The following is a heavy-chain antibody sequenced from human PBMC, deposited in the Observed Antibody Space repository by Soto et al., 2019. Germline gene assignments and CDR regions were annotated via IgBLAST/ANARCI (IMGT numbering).Heavy chain of an antibody. CDR1: GFTFSRYW. D-gene: IGHD6-19*01. CDR3: ARVDELRVTGGWYERGNFDY. Sequence: EVQLLESGGTLVAPGESLRLSCAASGFTFSRYWLTWVRQAPGKGLEWVANINQEGTEKNYEDSLKGRFTISRDNAKSSLSLQMNSLRVEDTAMYHCARVDELRVTGGWYERGNFDYWGQGTQVIVSS. CDR2: INQEGTEK. J-gene: IGHJ4*02. V-gene: IGHV3-7*03.